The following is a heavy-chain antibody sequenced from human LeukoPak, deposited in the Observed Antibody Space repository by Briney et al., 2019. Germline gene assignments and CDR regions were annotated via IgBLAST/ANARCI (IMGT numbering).Heavy chain of an antibody. CDR3: AKDPNGDYIGAFDFQR. V-gene: IGHV3-23*01. CDR1: GFTFSNYA. J-gene: IGHJ1*01. Sequence: PGGSLRLSCAGSGFTFSNYAMIWVRQAPGKGLEWVSAITGSGGNRFYAGSVKGRFTISRDNSRNTLYLQMNSLRGDDTAVYYCAKDPNGDYIGAFDFQRWGQGTKVTVSS. CDR2: ITGSGGNR. D-gene: IGHD4-17*01.